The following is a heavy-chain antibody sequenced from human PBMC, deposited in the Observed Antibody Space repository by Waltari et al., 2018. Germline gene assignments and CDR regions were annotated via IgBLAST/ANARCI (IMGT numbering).Heavy chain of an antibody. CDR1: GFSFSDTW. CDR2: IKTDGSTK. J-gene: IGHJ4*02. V-gene: IGHV3-7*01. CDR3: ARHGDFCFDY. Sequence: EVQVVESGGDLVQTGGSLRLSCAASGFSFSDTWMGWVRQAPGKGLGWVANIKTDGSTKYDVGSVKGRFTISRDNAKNSLYLQMNSLRAEDTAVYYCARHGDFCFDYWGQGILVTVSS.